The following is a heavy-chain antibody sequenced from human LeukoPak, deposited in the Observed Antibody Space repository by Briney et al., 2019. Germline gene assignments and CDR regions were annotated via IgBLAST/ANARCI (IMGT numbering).Heavy chain of an antibody. J-gene: IGHJ4*02. CDR1: GFRFSSYY. CDR3: AKGLYNWNYVYGY. V-gene: IGHV3-7*03. CDR2: IKQDGSAK. Sequence: QSGGSLRLSCAASGFRFSSYYMSWVRQAPGKGLEWVASIKQDGSAKNYVDSVKGRFTVSRDNSKNTLYLQMNSLRAEDTAVYYCAKGLYNWNYVYGYWGQGTLVTVSS. D-gene: IGHD1-7*01.